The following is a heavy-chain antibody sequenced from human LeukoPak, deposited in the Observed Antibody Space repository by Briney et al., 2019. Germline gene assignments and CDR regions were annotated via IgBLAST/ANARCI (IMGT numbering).Heavy chain of an antibody. CDR2: ISSSGSTI. J-gene: IGHJ4*02. V-gene: IGHV3-11*01. Sequence: GGSLRLSCAASGFTFSDYYMSWIRQAPGKGLEWVSYISSSGSTIYYADSVKGRFTISRDNAKNSLYLQMNSLRAEDTAVYYCARSLETFIIAVAALFDYWGQGTLVTVSS. D-gene: IGHD6-19*01. CDR1: GFTFSDYY. CDR3: ARSLETFIIAVAALFDY.